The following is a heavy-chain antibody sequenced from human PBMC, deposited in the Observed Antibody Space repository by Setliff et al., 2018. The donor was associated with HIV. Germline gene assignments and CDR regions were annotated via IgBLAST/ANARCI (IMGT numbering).Heavy chain of an antibody. CDR3: ATLDYYGSQTYNLALHY. D-gene: IGHD3-10*01. J-gene: IGHJ4*02. V-gene: IGHV1-69-2*01. Sequence: GASVKVSCKASGYTFTDYYMHWVQQAPGKGLEWMGRVDLKNGKTLYAENLRGRITITADTSTDTAYMELNSLRSEDTAMYYCATLDYYGSQTYNLALHYWGQGTLVTVSS. CDR1: GYTFTDYY. CDR2: VDLKNGKT.